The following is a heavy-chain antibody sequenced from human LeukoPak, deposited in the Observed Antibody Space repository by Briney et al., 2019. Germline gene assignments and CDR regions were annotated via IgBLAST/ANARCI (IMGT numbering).Heavy chain of an antibody. CDR3: ARRWEGSWSFSALDI. Sequence: SETLSLTCTVSGGSISSSSYYWGWIRQPPGKGLEWIGSIYYSGSTYYNPSLKSRVTISVDTSENQFSLKLSSVTAADTAVYYCARRWEGSWSFSALDIWGQGTMVTVSS. CDR1: GGSISSSSYY. V-gene: IGHV4-39*01. D-gene: IGHD6-13*01. CDR2: IYYSGST. J-gene: IGHJ3*02.